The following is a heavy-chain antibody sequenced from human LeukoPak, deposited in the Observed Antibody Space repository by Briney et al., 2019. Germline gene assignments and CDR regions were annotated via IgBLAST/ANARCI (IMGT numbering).Heavy chain of an antibody. CDR1: GFTFSSYA. D-gene: IGHD6-13*01. V-gene: IGHV3-30*04. Sequence: GRSLRLSCAASGFTFSSYAMHWVRKAPGKGQELVSVISYDGSNKYYADSVKGRFTISRDNSKNTLYLQMNSLRAEDTAVYCCARSIAAAGKIDYWGQGTLVTVCS. J-gene: IGHJ4*02. CDR3: ARSIAAAGKIDY. CDR2: ISYDGSNK.